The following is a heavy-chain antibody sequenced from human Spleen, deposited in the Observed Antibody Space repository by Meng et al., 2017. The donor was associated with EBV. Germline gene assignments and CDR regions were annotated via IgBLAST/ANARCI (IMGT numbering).Heavy chain of an antibody. CDR1: GGSISSSNW. Sequence: HVQLQESGPGLVKPSETLSLTCAVSGGSISSSNWWNWVRQPPGKGLEWIGDIYHTANTNYNPSLKSRVTISVDTSKNQFSLNLSSVTAADTAVYYCARTVGATSVFDYWGQGTLVTVSS. D-gene: IGHD1-26*01. CDR2: IYHTANT. V-gene: IGHV4-4*02. CDR3: ARTVGATSVFDY. J-gene: IGHJ4*02.